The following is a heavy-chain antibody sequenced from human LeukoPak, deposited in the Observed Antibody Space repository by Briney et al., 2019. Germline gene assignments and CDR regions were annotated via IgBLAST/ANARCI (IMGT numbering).Heavy chain of an antibody. J-gene: IGHJ6*03. CDR1: SASIRSSNYY. CDR2: IYYNGNT. D-gene: IGHD3-10*01. Sequence: SETLSLTCTVSSASIRSSNYYWGWIRQPPGKGLEWIGSIYYNGNTYYNPSLKSRVTMSVDTSKNQFSLKLSSVTAADTAVYYCARDGYGSGSYYYYYMDVWGKGTTVTISS. V-gene: IGHV4-39*07. CDR3: ARDGYGSGSYYYYYMDV.